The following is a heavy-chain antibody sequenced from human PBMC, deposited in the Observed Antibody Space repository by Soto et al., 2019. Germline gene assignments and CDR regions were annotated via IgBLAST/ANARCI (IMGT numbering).Heavy chain of an antibody. CDR3: AHRREHCSSTSCYRWFDP. Sequence: SGPTLVNPTQTLTLTCTFSGFSLSTRGVGVGWIRQPPGKALEWLALIYWDDDKRYSPSLKSRLTITKDTSKNQVVLTMTNMDPVDTATYYCAHRREHCSSTSCYRWFDPWGQGTLVTV. CDR2: IYWDDDK. CDR1: GFSLSTRGVG. J-gene: IGHJ5*02. D-gene: IGHD2-2*01. V-gene: IGHV2-5*02.